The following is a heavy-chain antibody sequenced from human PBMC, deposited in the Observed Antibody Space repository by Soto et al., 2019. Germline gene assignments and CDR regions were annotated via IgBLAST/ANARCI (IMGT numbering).Heavy chain of an antibody. CDR3: AREAGVAIFGVVSYYGMDV. J-gene: IGHJ6*02. D-gene: IGHD3-3*02. V-gene: IGHV1-46*01. CDR2: INPSGST. CDR1: GYTFTNYY. Sequence: QVQLVQSGAEVKKPGASVKVSCRASGYTFTNYYIHWVRQAPGQGLEWMGIINPSGSTTYAQKFQGRVTLTRDTSTSTVYMELGRLRSEDAAVYYCAREAGVAIFGVVSYYGMDVWGQGTTVTVSS.